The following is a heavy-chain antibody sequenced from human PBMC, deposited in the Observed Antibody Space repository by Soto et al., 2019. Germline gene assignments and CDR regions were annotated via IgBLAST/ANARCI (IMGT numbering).Heavy chain of an antibody. V-gene: IGHV3-74*01. J-gene: IGHJ6*02. CDR1: GFTFDTYW. CDR3: ARLSGDHSAFFSYGMDA. CDR2: INSDGTIS. Sequence: GGSLSLSSTASGFTFDTYWMNWVRQAPGKGPEWLSGINSDGTISSYADSVKGRFTISRDNARNTLSLQMNSLRADDTAVYYCARLSGDHSAFFSYGMDAWGQGNTVTGS. D-gene: IGHD2-21*01.